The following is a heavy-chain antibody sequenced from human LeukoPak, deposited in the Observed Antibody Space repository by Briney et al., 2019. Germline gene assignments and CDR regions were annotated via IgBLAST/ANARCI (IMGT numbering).Heavy chain of an antibody. D-gene: IGHD2-15*01. CDR3: ASIDGDAFDM. CDR2: INPNSGVT. Sequence: ASVKVSCMASGHTVTGYYMHWVRQAPGQGLEWMGWINPNSGVTNYAQKFQGRVTMTRDTSISTVYMELSRLRSDDTAVYYCASIDGDAFDMWGQGTMVTVSS. CDR1: GHTVTGYY. J-gene: IGHJ3*02. V-gene: IGHV1-2*02.